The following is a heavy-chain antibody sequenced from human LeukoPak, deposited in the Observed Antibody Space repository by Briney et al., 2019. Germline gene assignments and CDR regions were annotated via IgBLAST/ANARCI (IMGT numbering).Heavy chain of an antibody. CDR3: ARGGLRIAAAV. V-gene: IGHV3-48*04. J-gene: IGHJ4*02. CDR1: GFTFSSYW. Sequence: GGSLRLSCVVSGFTFSSYWMSWVRQAPGKGLEWVSYISSSGSTIYYADSVKGRFTISRDNAKNSLYLQMNSLRAEDTAVYYCARGGLRIAAAVWGQGTLVTVSS. CDR2: ISSSGSTI. D-gene: IGHD6-13*01.